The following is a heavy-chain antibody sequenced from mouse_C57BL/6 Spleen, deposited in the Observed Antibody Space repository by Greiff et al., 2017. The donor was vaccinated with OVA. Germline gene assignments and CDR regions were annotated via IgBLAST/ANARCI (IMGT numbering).Heavy chain of an antibody. CDR1: GYSITSGYD. D-gene: IGHD1-1*01. Sequence: EVKLVESGPGMVKPSQSLSLTCTVTGYSITSGYDWHWIRHFPGNKLEWMGYISYSGSTNYNPSLKSRISITHDTSKNHFFLKLNSVTTEDTATYYCARAYYYGSSYVFDYWGQGTTLTVSS. V-gene: IGHV3-1*01. J-gene: IGHJ2*01. CDR2: ISYSGST. CDR3: ARAYYYGSSYVFDY.